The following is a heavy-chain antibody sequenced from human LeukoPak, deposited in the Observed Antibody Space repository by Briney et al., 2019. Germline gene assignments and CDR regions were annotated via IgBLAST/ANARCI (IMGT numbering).Heavy chain of an antibody. CDR2: ISAYNGNT. Sequence: ASVKVSCKASGYTFTSYGISWVRQAPGQGLEWMGWISAYNGNTNYAQKLQGRVTMTTDTSTSTAYMELRSLRSDDTAVYYCARVITMVRGVKGAFDIWGQGTMVTVSS. CDR3: ARVITMVRGVKGAFDI. CDR1: GYTFTSYG. J-gene: IGHJ3*02. D-gene: IGHD3-10*01. V-gene: IGHV1-18*01.